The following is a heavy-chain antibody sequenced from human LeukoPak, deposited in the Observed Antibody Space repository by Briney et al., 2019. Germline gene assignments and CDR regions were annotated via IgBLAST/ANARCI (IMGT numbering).Heavy chain of an antibody. CDR2: ISSSSSYI. CDR1: GFTFSSYS. D-gene: IGHD5-12*01. Sequence: GGSPRLSCAASGFTFSSYSMNWVRQAPGKGLEWVSSISSSSSYIYYADSVKGRFTISRDNAKNSLYLQMNSLRAEDTAVYYCARDLWYSGYDPPYWGQGTLVTVSS. CDR3: ARDLWYSGYDPPY. V-gene: IGHV3-21*01. J-gene: IGHJ4*02.